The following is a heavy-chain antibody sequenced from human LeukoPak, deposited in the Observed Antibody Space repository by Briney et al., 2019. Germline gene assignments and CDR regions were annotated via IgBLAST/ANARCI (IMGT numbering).Heavy chain of an antibody. Sequence: ASVKVSYKTSGYSFTDYYMHWVRQAPGQGLEWMGWINPYSGGTSSAQKFQGRVTMTRDTSISTVYMQVSWLTSDDTAIYYCARADRLHGGPYLIGPWGQGTLVIVSS. CDR2: INPYSGGT. D-gene: IGHD3-16*01. J-gene: IGHJ5*02. V-gene: IGHV1-2*02. CDR1: GYSFTDYY. CDR3: ARADRLHGGPYLIGP.